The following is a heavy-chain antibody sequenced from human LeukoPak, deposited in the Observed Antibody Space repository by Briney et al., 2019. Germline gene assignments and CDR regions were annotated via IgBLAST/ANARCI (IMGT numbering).Heavy chain of an antibody. CDR1: GYTFTSYG. Sequence: ASVKVSCKASGYTFTSYGISWVRQAPGQGLEWMGWISAYNGNTNYAQKLQGRVTMTTDTSTSTAYMELRSLRSDDTAVYFCARNAMGRDDYNDPAFYYYMDVWGKGTTVAISS. J-gene: IGHJ6*03. CDR3: ARNAMGRDDYNDPAFYYYMDV. D-gene: IGHD5-24*01. V-gene: IGHV1-18*01. CDR2: ISAYNGNT.